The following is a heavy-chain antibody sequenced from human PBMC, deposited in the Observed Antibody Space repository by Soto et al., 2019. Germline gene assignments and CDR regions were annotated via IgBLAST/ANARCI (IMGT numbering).Heavy chain of an antibody. CDR3: ARYFRGSARYFFDY. J-gene: IGHJ4*02. D-gene: IGHD6-19*01. CDR1: GFTFISSF. CDR2: INQDGVGT. Sequence: PGRSLRLSCVASGFTFISSFMGWVRQAPGKGLEWVANINQDGVGTYYVDSVEGRFTISRDNAKDSLYLQMNSLRGEDTAVYYCARYFRGSARYFFDYWGQGPLFTVSS. V-gene: IGHV3-7*03.